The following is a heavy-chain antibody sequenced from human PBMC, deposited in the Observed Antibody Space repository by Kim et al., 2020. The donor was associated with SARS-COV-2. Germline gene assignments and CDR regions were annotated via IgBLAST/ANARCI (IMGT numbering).Heavy chain of an antibody. V-gene: IGHV3-66*01. D-gene: IGHD3-9*01. CDR2: IYSGGST. CDR1: GFTVISNY. J-gene: IGHJ3*02. CDR3: ARERYFDWLSPDAFDI. Sequence: GGSLRLSCAASGFTVISNYMSWVRQAPGKGLEWVSGIYSGGSTYYAASVKGRFTISRDNSKNTLYLQMNSLRAEDTAVYYCARERYFDWLSPDAFDIWGQGTMVTVSS.